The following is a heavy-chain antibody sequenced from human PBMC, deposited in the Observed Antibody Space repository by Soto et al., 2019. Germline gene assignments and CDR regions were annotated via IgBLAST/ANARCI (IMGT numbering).Heavy chain of an antibody. D-gene: IGHD4-4*01. J-gene: IGHJ6*02. CDR1: GYSFTSYW. CDR3: ARQGTVNSYYYYGMDV. CDR2: IYPGDSDT. V-gene: IGHV5-51*01. Sequence: PGASLKISCKGSGYSFTSYWIGWVRQMPGKGLEWMGIIYPGDSDTRYSPSFKGQVTISADKSISTAYLQWSTLKASDTAMYYCARQGTVNSYYYYGMDVWGQGTTVTVSS.